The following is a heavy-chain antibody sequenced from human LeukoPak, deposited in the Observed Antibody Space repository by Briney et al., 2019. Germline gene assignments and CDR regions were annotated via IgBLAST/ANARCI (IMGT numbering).Heavy chain of an antibody. Sequence: GGSLRLSCAASGFTFSSNWMSWVRQAPGKGLMWVSQIISDGSATSCADPVKGRCTISRDNAKNMLYLEMNSLRVEDTAVYFCTRDHGLDVWGQGTTVTVSS. V-gene: IGHV3-74*01. CDR2: IISDGSAT. CDR3: TRDHGLDV. J-gene: IGHJ6*02. CDR1: GFTFSSNW.